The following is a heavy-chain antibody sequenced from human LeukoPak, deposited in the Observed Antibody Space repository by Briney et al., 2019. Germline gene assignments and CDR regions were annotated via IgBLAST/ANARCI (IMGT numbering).Heavy chain of an antibody. CDR2: INPNSGGT. D-gene: IGHD3-16*02. CDR1: GYTFTGYY. Sequence: PEASVKVSCKASGYTFTGYYMHWVRQAPGQGLEWMGWINPNSGGTNYAQKFQGRVTMTRDTSISTAYMELSRLRSDDTAVYYCARGSEDYDYVWGSYRYTLFDYWGQGTLVTVSS. CDR3: ARGSEDYDYVWGSYRYTLFDY. V-gene: IGHV1-2*02. J-gene: IGHJ4*02.